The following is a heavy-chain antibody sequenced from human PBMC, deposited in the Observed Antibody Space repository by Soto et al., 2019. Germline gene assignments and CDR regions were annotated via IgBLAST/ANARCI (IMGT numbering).Heavy chain of an antibody. CDR2: INAGNGNT. Sequence: ASVKVSCKASGYTFTSYAMHWVRQAPGQRLEWMGWINAGNGNTKYSQKFQGRVTITRGTSASTAYMELSSLRSEDTAVYYCAREGITMVRGVRAKWFDPWGQGTLVTVSS. V-gene: IGHV1-3*01. CDR3: AREGITMVRGVRAKWFDP. D-gene: IGHD3-10*01. J-gene: IGHJ5*02. CDR1: GYTFTSYA.